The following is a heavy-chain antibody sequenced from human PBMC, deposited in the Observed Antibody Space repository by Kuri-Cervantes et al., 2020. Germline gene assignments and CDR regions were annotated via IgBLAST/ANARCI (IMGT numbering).Heavy chain of an antibody. D-gene: IGHD6-19*01. Sequence: ASVKVSCKASGYTFTGYYMHWVRQAPGQGLEWMGWINPNSGGTNCAQKFQGWVTMTRDTSISTAYMELSRLRSDDTAVYYCARTRAVAPFIPDYWGQGTLVTVSS. CDR2: INPNSGGT. J-gene: IGHJ4*02. CDR1: GYTFTGYY. CDR3: ARTRAVAPFIPDY. V-gene: IGHV1-2*04.